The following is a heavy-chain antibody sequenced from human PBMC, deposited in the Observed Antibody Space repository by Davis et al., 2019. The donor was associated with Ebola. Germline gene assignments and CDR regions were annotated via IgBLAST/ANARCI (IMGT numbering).Heavy chain of an antibody. CDR2: IIPIFGSA. V-gene: IGHV1-69*05. D-gene: IGHD3-3*01. J-gene: IGHJ5*02. CDR1: AGSFSSYD. Sequence: SVKVSCKASAGSFSSYDISWVRQAPGQGREWMGGIIPIFGSANYAQKLQGRVTITTDTSTSTAYMELRSLRSDNTAVYYCARSFGEIFGVVEGGFDPWGQGTLVTVSS. CDR3: ARSFGEIFGVVEGGFDP.